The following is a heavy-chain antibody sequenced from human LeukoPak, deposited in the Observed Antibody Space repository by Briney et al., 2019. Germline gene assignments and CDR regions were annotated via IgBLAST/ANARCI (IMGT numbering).Heavy chain of an antibody. V-gene: IGHV5-51*01. CDR1: GYSFTSFW. D-gene: IGHD2-2*01. J-gene: IGHJ4*02. Sequence: PGESLKISCKGSGYSFTSFWIGWVRQMPGKGLEWMGIIYPGDSDTRYSPSFQGQVTISADKSINTAYLQWSSLKASDTAMYYCARRDSCSSTSCYFDYWGQGTLVTVSS. CDR3: ARRDSCSSTSCYFDY. CDR2: IYPGDSDT.